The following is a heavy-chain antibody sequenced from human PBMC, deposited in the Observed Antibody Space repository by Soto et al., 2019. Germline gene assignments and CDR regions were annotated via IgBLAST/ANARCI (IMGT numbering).Heavy chain of an antibody. CDR1: GFTFTNYG. CDR2: ISAHNGNT. D-gene: IGHD4-17*01. CDR3: ARDPWDDYGASEPHES. V-gene: IGHV1-18*01. J-gene: IGHJ5*02. Sequence: QVQLVQSGAEVKKPGASVRVSCKASGFTFTNYGFSWVRQAPGQGLEWMGWISAHNGNTNYAQNFQGRVTMTTDTSTNIAYMELRSLRSDDTAVYYCARDPWDDYGASEPHESWGQGTLVTVSS.